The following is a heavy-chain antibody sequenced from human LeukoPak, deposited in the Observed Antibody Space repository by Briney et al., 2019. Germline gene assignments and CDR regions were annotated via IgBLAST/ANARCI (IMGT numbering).Heavy chain of an antibody. CDR2: INSDGSST. D-gene: IGHD2-2*01. Sequence: GGSLRLSCAASGFTFSGYWMHWVRQAPGKGLVWVSRINSDGSSTSYADSVKGRFTISRDNAKNTLYLQMNSLRAEDTAVYYCARGSRYCSSTSCYFDFDYWGQGTLVTVSS. CDR3: ARGSRYCSSTSCYFDFDY. V-gene: IGHV3-74*01. CDR1: GFTFSGYW. J-gene: IGHJ4*02.